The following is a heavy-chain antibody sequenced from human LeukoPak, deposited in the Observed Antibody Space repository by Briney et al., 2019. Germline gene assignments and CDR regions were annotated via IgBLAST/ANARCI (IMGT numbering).Heavy chain of an antibody. V-gene: IGHV3-30*18. D-gene: IGHD5-18*01. J-gene: IGHJ4*02. CDR1: GFTFSRFS. CDR2: ISHEGSNK. CDR3: PKERPENTWVQPLGY. Sequence: GRSLRLSCAASGFTFSRFSFHWVRQAPGKGLEWVAVISHEGSNKYYADSVKGRFTISRDNSKKTVYLQMNSLRPEDTAVYYCPKERPENTWVQPLGYWGQGTLVTASS.